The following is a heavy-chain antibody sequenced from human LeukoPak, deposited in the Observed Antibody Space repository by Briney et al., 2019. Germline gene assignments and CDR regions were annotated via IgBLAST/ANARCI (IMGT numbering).Heavy chain of an antibody. J-gene: IGHJ4*02. CDR1: GFTFSSYG. V-gene: IGHV3-30*18. CDR3: AKDASDYYGSGSVPYYFDY. Sequence: QAGGSLRLSCAASGFTFSSYGMHWVRQAPGKGLEWVAVISYDGSNKYYADSVKGRFTISRDNSKNTLYLQMNSLRAEDTAVYYCAKDASDYYGSGSVPYYFDYWGQGTLVTVSS. CDR2: ISYDGSNK. D-gene: IGHD3-10*01.